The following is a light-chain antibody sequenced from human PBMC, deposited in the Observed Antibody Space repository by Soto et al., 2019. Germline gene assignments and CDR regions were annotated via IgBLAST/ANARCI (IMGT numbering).Light chain of an antibody. CDR1: QGISNY. Sequence: DIQMPQSPSSLSASVGDRVTITCRASQGISNYLAWYQQKPGKPPKLLIYAASTLQSGVPSRFSGSGSGTDFTLTISSLQPEDVAAYYCQKYNSSPLFGGGTKVEIK. CDR2: AAS. J-gene: IGKJ4*01. V-gene: IGKV1-27*01. CDR3: QKYNSSPL.